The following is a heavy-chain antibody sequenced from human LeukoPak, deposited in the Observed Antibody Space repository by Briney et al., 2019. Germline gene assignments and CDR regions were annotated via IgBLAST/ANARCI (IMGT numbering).Heavy chain of an antibody. CDR3: ATTKRGCSYGSGRYYYYGMDV. CDR1: GGTFSSYA. D-gene: IGHD5-18*01. J-gene: IGHJ6*02. V-gene: IGHV1-69*04. CDR2: IIPILGIA. Sequence: SVKVSCKASGGTFSSYAISWVRQAPGQGLEWMGRIIPILGIANYAQKFQGRVTITADKSTSTAYMELSSLRSEDTAVYYCATTKRGCSYGSGRYYYYGMDVWGQGTTVTVSS.